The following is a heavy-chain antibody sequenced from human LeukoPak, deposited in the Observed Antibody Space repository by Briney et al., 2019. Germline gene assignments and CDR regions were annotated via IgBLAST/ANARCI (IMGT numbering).Heavy chain of an antibody. D-gene: IGHD6-19*01. V-gene: IGHV1-69*05. CDR2: IIPIFGTA. Sequence: GASVKVSCKASGGTFSSYAISWVRQAPGQGLEWMGGIIPIFGTANYAQKLQGRVTMTTDTSTSTAYMELRSLRSDDTAVYYCARDRYSSGWYEYWGQGTLVTVSS. CDR3: ARDRYSSGWYEY. CDR1: GGTFSSYA. J-gene: IGHJ4*02.